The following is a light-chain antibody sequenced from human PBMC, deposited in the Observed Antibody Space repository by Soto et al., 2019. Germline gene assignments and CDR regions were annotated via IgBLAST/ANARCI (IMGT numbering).Light chain of an antibody. Sequence: DIQMTQSPSTLSASVGDRVTITCRANQSISNWLAWYQQRPGKAPNLLISDASSLQSGVPWRFRGSGYERELTLSICNLQPDGLATYYCQQYSCSPLTFGGGT. CDR1: QSISNW. CDR3: QQYSCSPLT. CDR2: DAS. V-gene: IGKV1-5*01. J-gene: IGKJ4*01.